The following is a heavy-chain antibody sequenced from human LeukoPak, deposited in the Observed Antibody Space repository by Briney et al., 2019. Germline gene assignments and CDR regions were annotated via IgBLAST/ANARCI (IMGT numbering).Heavy chain of an antibody. CDR2: ISYDGSNK. Sequence: GGSLRLSCAASGFTFSSYAMHWVRQAPGKGLEWVAVISYDGSNKYYADSVKGRFTISRDNSKNTLYLQMNSLRAEDTAVYYCARGARVYYDSSGLGWFDPWGQGTLVTVSS. J-gene: IGHJ5*02. V-gene: IGHV3-30-3*01. CDR3: ARGARVYYDSSGLGWFDP. D-gene: IGHD3-22*01. CDR1: GFTFSSYA.